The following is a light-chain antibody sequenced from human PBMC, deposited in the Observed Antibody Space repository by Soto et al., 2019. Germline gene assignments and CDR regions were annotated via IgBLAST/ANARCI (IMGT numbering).Light chain of an antibody. CDR2: DAS. Sequence: EIVMTQSPATLSVSPGETATLSCRASQSVNSNLAWYQQKPGQAPRLLISDASTRAAGLPARFSGSGSGTEFTLPISSLQSEDFAVYFCQQSNNWPKTFGQGT. CDR3: QQSNNWPKT. V-gene: IGKV3-15*01. J-gene: IGKJ1*01. CDR1: QSVNSN.